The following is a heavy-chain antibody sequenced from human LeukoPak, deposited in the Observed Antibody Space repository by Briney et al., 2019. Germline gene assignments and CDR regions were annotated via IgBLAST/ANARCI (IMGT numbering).Heavy chain of an antibody. CDR3: ASSYYYDSSGYQTVHFDY. V-gene: IGHV4-38-2*02. CDR2: IYHSGST. D-gene: IGHD3-22*01. CDR1: GYSISSGYY. J-gene: IGHJ4*02. Sequence: SETLSLTCTVSGYSISSGYYWGWIRQPPGKGLEWIGSIYHSGSTYYNPSLKSRVTISVDTSKNQFSLKLSSVTAADTAVYYCASSYYYDSSGYQTVHFDYWGQGTLVTVSS.